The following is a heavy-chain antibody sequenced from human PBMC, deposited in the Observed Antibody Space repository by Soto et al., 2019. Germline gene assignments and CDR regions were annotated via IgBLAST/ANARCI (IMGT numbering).Heavy chain of an antibody. J-gene: IGHJ5*02. V-gene: IGHV4-39*01. CDR1: GGSISSSSYY. D-gene: IGHD2-21*02. Sequence: SETLSLTCTVSGGSISSSSYYWGWIRQPPGKGLEWIGSIYYSGSTYYNPSLKSRVTISVDTSKNQFSLKLSSVPAADTAVYYCARLRRIVVVTPYPWFDPWGQGTLVTVSS. CDR3: ARLRRIVVVTPYPWFDP. CDR2: IYYSGST.